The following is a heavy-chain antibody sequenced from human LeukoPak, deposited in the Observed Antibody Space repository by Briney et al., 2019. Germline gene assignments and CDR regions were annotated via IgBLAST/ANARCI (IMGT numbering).Heavy chain of an antibody. CDR2: IECKTEGGTT. J-gene: IGHJ4*02. CDR3: TTGSSGWYAYYFDY. V-gene: IGHV3-15*04. Sequence: PGGSLRLSCAASGFTFSNAWMHWVRQAPGKGVEWVGRIECKTEGGTTDYAAPVKGRFTISRDDSKDTLYLQMNSLKTEDTAVYYCTTGSSGWYAYYFDYWGQGILVTVSS. CDR1: GFTFSNAW. D-gene: IGHD6-19*01.